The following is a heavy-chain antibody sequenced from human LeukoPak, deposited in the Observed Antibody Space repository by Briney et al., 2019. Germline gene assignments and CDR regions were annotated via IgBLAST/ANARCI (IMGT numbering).Heavy chain of an antibody. Sequence: SETLSLTCAVYGGSFSGYYWSWTRQPPGKGLEWIGEINHSGSTNYNPSLKSRVTISVDTSKNQFSLKLSSVTAADTAVYYCASLGTTGTTFDYWGQGTLVTVSS. D-gene: IGHD1-1*01. CDR3: ASLGTTGTTFDY. CDR2: INHSGST. J-gene: IGHJ4*02. CDR1: GGSFSGYY. V-gene: IGHV4-34*01.